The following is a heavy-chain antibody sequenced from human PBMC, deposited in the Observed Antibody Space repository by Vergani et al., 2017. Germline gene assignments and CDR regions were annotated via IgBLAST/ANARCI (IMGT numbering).Heavy chain of an antibody. CDR3: ARVRYSSGSPVDY. V-gene: IGHV1-2*02. CDR2: INPNSGGT. CDR1: GYTFTGYY. J-gene: IGHJ4*02. Sequence: QVQLVQSGAEVKKPGSSVKVSCKASGYTFTGYYMHWVRQAPGQGLEWMGWINPNSGGTNYAQKLQGRVTMTTDTSTSTAYMELRSLRSDDTAVYYCARVRYSSGSPVDYWGQGTLVTVSS. D-gene: IGHD6-19*01.